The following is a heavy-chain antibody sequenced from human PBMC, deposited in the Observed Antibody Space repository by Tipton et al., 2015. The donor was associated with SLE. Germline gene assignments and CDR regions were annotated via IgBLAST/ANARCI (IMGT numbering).Heavy chain of an antibody. V-gene: IGHV4-59*11. CDR2: IYYSGST. J-gene: IGHJ4*02. D-gene: IGHD6-19*01. CDR1: GASISSHY. CDR3: ARPKIRSGWYYFDY. Sequence: TLSLTCTVSGASISSHYWSWIRQPLGKGLEWIGYIYYSGSTNYNPSLKSRVTISVDTSKNQFSLKLSSVTAADTAVYYCARPKIRSGWYYFDYWGQGTLVPVSS.